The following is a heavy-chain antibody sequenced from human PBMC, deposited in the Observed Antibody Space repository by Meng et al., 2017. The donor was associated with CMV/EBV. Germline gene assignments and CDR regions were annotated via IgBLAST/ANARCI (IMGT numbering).Heavy chain of an antibody. CDR2: ISSSSSTI. CDR1: GFTFSSYS. Sequence: GESLKISCAASGFTFSSYSMNWVRQAPGKGLEWVSYISSSSSTIYYADSVKGRFTISRDNAKNSLYLQMNSLRAEDTAVYYCARDLSGYDYRVDYWGQGTLVTVSS. CDR3: ARDLSGYDYRVDY. V-gene: IGHV3-48*04. D-gene: IGHD5-12*01. J-gene: IGHJ4*02.